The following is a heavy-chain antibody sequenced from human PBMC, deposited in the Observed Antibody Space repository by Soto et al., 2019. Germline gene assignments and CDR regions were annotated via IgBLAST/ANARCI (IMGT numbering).Heavy chain of an antibody. D-gene: IGHD3-16*02. CDR3: ARGRVVMITFGGVIVRDPVDV. CDR2: MHPNSGNT. CDR1: GYTFTSYA. J-gene: IGHJ6*02. V-gene: IGHV1-8*01. Sequence: QVQLVQSGAEVKKPGASVKVSCKASGYTFTSYAINWVRHATGQVLGWMGWMHPNSGNTGYAQKFQGRVTMTRNTSISTAYMELSSLRSEDTAVYYCARGRVVMITFGGVIVRDPVDVWGQGTTVTVSS.